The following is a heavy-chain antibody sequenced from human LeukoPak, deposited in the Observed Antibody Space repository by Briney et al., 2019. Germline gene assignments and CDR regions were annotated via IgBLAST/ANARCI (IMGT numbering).Heavy chain of an antibody. CDR2: ISGDGTET. J-gene: IGHJ4*02. Sequence: QPGVSLRLSCTASGLIFGNYAMIWVRQAPRKGLEWVSTISGDGTETFYADSVKGRFTISRDNSKNTHYLQMSSLRAEDTGIYYCAKGGHYSFFDYWGQGTLVTVSS. V-gene: IGHV3-23*01. D-gene: IGHD4-11*01. CDR1: GLIFGNYA. CDR3: AKGGHYSFFDY.